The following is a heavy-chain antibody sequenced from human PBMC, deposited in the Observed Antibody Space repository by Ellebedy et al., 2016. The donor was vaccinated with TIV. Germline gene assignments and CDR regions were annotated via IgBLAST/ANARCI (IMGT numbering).Heavy chain of an antibody. CDR2: ISSSSSTI. CDR1: GFTFSSYS. J-gene: IGHJ6*02. Sequence: GESLKISCAASGFTFSSYSMNWVRQAPGKGLEWVSYISSSSSTIYYADSVKGRFTISRDNAKNSLYLQMNSLRAEDTAVYFCARDDGYGSGWLPGSDYYYGMDVWGQGTTVTVSS. CDR3: ARDDGYGSGWLPGSDYYYGMDV. D-gene: IGHD6-19*01. V-gene: IGHV3-48*04.